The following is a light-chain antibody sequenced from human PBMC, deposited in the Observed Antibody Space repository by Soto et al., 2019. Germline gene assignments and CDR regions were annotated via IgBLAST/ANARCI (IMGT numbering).Light chain of an antibody. Sequence: DIHMTQSPSTLSASLGHRVTITCRASQSISSWLAWYQQKPGKAPKLLIYKASNLESGVPSRFTGSGSGTEFTLTISSLQPDDFATYYCQQYNSWTFGQGTKVDI. J-gene: IGKJ1*01. CDR2: KAS. CDR1: QSISSW. CDR3: QQYNSWT. V-gene: IGKV1-5*03.